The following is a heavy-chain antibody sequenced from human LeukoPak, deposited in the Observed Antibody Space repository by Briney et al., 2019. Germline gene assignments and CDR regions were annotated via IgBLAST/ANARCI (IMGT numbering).Heavy chain of an antibody. J-gene: IGHJ4*02. CDR2: ISGSGGST. Sequence: GGSLRLSCAASGFTFSSYAMSWVRRAPGKGLEWVSAISGSGGSTYYADSVKGRFTISRDNSKNTLYLQMNSLRAEDTAVYYCAKARGDYDFWSGYYTGTEFGGQGTLGTVSS. V-gene: IGHV3-23*01. CDR1: GFTFSSYA. D-gene: IGHD3-3*01. CDR3: AKARGDYDFWSGYYTGTEF.